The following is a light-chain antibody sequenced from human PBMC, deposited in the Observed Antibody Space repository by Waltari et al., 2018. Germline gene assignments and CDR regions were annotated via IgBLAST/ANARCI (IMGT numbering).Light chain of an antibody. CDR1: QDISTW. V-gene: IGKV1-12*01. J-gene: IGKJ4*01. CDR2: AST. CDR3: HQAHNFPHT. Sequence: DIQMTQSPSSVSASVGDRVTITCRASQDISTWLGWYQQKPGKAPKRLIYASTTLQSEVPSMFSGIGSGTECPLTITSLQPDDCATYYCHQAHNFPHTFGGGTKLEIK.